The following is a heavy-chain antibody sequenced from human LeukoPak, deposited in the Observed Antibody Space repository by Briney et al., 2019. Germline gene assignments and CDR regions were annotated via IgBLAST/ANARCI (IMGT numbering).Heavy chain of an antibody. V-gene: IGHV3-48*01. CDR3: ARDHRDYVWGSYRFYY. D-gene: IGHD3-16*02. Sequence: GGSLRLSCAASGFTFSSYSMNWVRQAPGKGLEWVSYISSSSSTIYYADFVKGRFTISRDNAKNSLYLQMNSLRAEDTAVYYCARDHRDYVWGSYRFYYWGQGTLVTVSS. CDR2: ISSSSSTI. J-gene: IGHJ4*02. CDR1: GFTFSSYS.